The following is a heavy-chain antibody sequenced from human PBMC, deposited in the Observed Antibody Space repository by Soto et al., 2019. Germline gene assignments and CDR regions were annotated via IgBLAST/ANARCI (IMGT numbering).Heavy chain of an antibody. Sequence: QVQLVESGGGLVKPGGSLRLSCAASKFTFSDYYMSWIRQAPGKGLEWVSYISYSGSYTEYADYVKGRFIISRDNANSSLYLQMNSLRDEDTAVYYCARDGDAFGGSPGLDIWGQGTMVTVSS. CDR2: ISYSGSYT. CDR1: KFTFSDYY. CDR3: ARDGDAFGGSPGLDI. V-gene: IGHV3-11*05. D-gene: IGHD1-26*01. J-gene: IGHJ3*02.